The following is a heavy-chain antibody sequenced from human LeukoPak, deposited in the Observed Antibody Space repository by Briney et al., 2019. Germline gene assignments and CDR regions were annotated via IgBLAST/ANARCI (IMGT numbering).Heavy chain of an antibody. J-gene: IGHJ4*02. CDR3: ARLRYVDTAMPYGGFDY. CDR2: IYYSGST. D-gene: IGHD5-18*01. Sequence: PSETLSLTCTVSGGSISSYYWSWIRQPPGKGLEWIGYIYYSGSTNYNPSLKSRVTISVDTSKNQFSLKLSSVTAADTAVYYCARLRYVDTAMPYGGFDYWGQGTLVTVSS. CDR1: GGSISSYY. V-gene: IGHV4-59*08.